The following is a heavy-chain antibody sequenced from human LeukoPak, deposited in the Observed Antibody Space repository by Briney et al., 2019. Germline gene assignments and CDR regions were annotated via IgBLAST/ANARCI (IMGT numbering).Heavy chain of an antibody. CDR1: GFTFSSYA. J-gene: IGHJ4*02. CDR3: ARDGGSYQFDY. CDR2: ITTSGGST. Sequence: GGSLRLSCAASGFTFSSYAMSWVRQAPGKGLEWVSVITTSGGSTFYADSVRGRFTISRDNSKNTLYLQLNSLRDEETAVYYCARDGGSYQFDYWGQGTLVTVSS. V-gene: IGHV3-23*01. D-gene: IGHD1-26*01.